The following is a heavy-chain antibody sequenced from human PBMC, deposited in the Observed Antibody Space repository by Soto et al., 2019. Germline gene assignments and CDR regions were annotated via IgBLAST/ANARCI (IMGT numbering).Heavy chain of an antibody. D-gene: IGHD6-6*01. Sequence: QVQLVQSGAEVKKPGASVKVSCKASGYTFTGYDMHWVRQAPGQGPEWMGWINPNSGGTTYAQKFQGRVTVTRDTSISTAYTELSSLRSDDTAVSYCARGGSSSLDYWAQGTLVTVSS. V-gene: IGHV1-2*02. CDR1: GYTFTGYD. CDR2: INPNSGGT. CDR3: ARGGSSSLDY. J-gene: IGHJ4*02.